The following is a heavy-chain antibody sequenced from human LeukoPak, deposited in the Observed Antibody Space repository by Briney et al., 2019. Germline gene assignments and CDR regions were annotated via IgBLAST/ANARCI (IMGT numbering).Heavy chain of an antibody. CDR1: GYTFASYD. CDR2: MNPNSGNT. Sequence: ASVKVSCKASGYTFASYDINWVRQATGQGLEWMGWMNPNSGNTGYAQKFQGRVTMTRNTSISTAYMELSSLRSEDTAVYSCARGRYGGDDAFDIWAQGTMVTVSS. CDR3: ARGRYGGDDAFDI. J-gene: IGHJ3*02. V-gene: IGHV1-8*01. D-gene: IGHD4-23*01.